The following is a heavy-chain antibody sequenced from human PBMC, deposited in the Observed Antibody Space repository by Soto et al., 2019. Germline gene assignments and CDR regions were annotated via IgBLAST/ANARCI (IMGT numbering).Heavy chain of an antibody. Sequence: SVKVSCKASGGTFSSYAISWVRQAPGQGLEWMGGIIPIFGTANYAQKFQGRVTITADESTSTAYMELSSLRSEDTAVYYCARAMEAARPHGYYYYGMDVWGQGTTVTVSS. V-gene: IGHV1-69*13. CDR1: GGTFSSYA. CDR2: IIPIFGTA. CDR3: ARAMEAARPHGYYYYGMDV. D-gene: IGHD6-6*01. J-gene: IGHJ6*02.